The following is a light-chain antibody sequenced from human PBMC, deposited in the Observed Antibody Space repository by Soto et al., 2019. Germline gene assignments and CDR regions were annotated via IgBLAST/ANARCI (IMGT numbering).Light chain of an antibody. J-gene: IGKJ1*01. Sequence: EIVMTQSPATLSVSPGGRATLSCRASQTISGTLAWYQQKPGQAPRLLIHGASTRAPGFPARFSGSGSGTDFTLTISSLQSKDFAVYYCQQYDNWPWTFGQGTKVEIK. CDR3: QQYDNWPWT. CDR2: GAS. CDR1: QTISGT. V-gene: IGKV3-15*01.